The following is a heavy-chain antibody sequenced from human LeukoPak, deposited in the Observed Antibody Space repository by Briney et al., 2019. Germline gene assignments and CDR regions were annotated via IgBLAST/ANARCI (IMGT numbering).Heavy chain of an antibody. D-gene: IGHD3-10*01. CDR1: GGTFSSYA. Sequence: GSSVKVSCKASGGTFSSYAISWVRQAPGQGLEWMGWINTNTGNPTYAQGFTGRFVFSLDTSVSTAYLQISSLKAEDTAVYYCARALLWFGNAPYYYYGMDVWGQGTTVTVSS. CDR3: ARALLWFGNAPYYYYGMDV. V-gene: IGHV7-4-1*02. J-gene: IGHJ6*02. CDR2: INTNTGNP.